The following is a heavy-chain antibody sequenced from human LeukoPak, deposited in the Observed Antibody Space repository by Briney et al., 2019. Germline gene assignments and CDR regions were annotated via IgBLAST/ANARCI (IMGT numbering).Heavy chain of an antibody. V-gene: IGHV4-4*07. CDR3: AREVADYGGYYYYHYMDV. J-gene: IGHJ6*03. CDR1: GGSISSYY. CDR2: IYTSGSN. D-gene: IGHD4-23*01. Sequence: SETLSLTCTVSGGSISSYYWSWIRQPAGKGLEWIGRIYTSGSNNYNPSLKSRVTMSVDTSKNQFSLKLSSVAAADTAMYYCAREVADYGGYYYYHYMDVWGKGTTVTISS.